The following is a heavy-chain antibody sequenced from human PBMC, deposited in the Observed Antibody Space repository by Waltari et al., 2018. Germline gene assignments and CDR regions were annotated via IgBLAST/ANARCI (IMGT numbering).Heavy chain of an antibody. CDR1: GGSISSGSYY. D-gene: IGHD6-13*01. J-gene: IGHJ4*02. CDR3: AISSSWDHHFDY. CDR2: IYTSGST. V-gene: IGHV4-61*09. Sequence: QVQLQESGPGLVKPSQTLSLTCTVSGGSISSGSYYWSWTRQPAGKGLEWIGYIYTSGSTNYNPSLKSRVTISVDTSKNQFSLKLSSVTAADTAVYYCAISSSWDHHFDYWGQGTLVTVSS.